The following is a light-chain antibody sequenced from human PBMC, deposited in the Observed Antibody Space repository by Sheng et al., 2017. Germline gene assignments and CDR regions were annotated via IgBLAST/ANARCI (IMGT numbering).Light chain of an antibody. CDR1: NSNIGAGYD. CDR3: QSYDVSLSGAV. Sequence: QSRLAQPPSVSGAPGQRVTISCTGSNSNIGAGYDVHWYQQLPGTAPKLLIYGNTNRPSGVPDRFSDSKSGTSASLAITGLQAADEADYYCQSYDVSLSGAVFGGGTKVTVL. V-gene: IGLV1-40*01. J-gene: IGLJ3*02. CDR2: GNT.